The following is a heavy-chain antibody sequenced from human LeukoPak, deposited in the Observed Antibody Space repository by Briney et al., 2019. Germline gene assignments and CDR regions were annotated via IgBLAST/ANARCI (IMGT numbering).Heavy chain of an antibody. D-gene: IGHD3-22*01. V-gene: IGHV1-2*02. CDR3: ARGDYDSSGGFDP. Sequence: ASVKVSCKASGYPFSAYYMHWVRQAPGQGLEWMGWINPNTGGTNYAQKFQGRVTVTRATSINTAYMELSRLRSDDTAVYSCARGDYDSSGGFDPWGQGTLVTVSS. J-gene: IGHJ5*02. CDR2: INPNTGGT. CDR1: GYPFSAYY.